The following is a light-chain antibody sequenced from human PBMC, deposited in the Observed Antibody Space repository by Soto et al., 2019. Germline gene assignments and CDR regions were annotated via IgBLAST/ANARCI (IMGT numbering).Light chain of an antibody. V-gene: IGLV2-14*01. CDR1: SSEVGGYDY. CDR3: SSYTSSSTYV. J-gene: IGLJ1*01. Sequence: QSGLTQPASVSGSPGQSVTISCTGTSSEVGGYDYVSWYQHHPGKAPKLVIYDVTYRPSGVSDRFSGSKSANTASLTISGLQAEDEADSYCSSYTSSSTYVFGTGTKVTVL. CDR2: DVT.